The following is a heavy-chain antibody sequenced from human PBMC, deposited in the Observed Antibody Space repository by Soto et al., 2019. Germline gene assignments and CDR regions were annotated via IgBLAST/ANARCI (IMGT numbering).Heavy chain of an antibody. Sequence: PSETLSLTCTVSGGSISSGGYYWGWIRQHPGKGLEWIGYIYYSGSTYYNPSLKSRVTISVDTSKNQFSLKLSSVTAADTAVYYCARSSTSANYFDYWGQGTLVTVSS. V-gene: IGHV4-31*03. CDR2: IYYSGST. CDR1: GGSISSGGYY. D-gene: IGHD2-2*01. J-gene: IGHJ4*02. CDR3: ARSSTSANYFDY.